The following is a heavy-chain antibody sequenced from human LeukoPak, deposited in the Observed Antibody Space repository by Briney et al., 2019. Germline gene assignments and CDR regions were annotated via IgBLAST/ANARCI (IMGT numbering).Heavy chain of an antibody. J-gene: IGHJ3*02. Sequence: SETLSLTCSVYGGSFNDYDWSWVRQAPGRGLQWIGEINESGATNCDPSLKSRVTMSIDTSKSQFSLSLRCVTAADTAVYYCARKRGITMIVVVITGLGAFDIWGQGTMVTVSS. CDR2: INESGAT. CDR1: GGSFNDYD. V-gene: IGHV4-34*01. D-gene: IGHD3-22*01. CDR3: ARKRGITMIVVVITGLGAFDI.